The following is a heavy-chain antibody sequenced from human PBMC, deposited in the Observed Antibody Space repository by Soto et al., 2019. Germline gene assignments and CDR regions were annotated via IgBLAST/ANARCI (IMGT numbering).Heavy chain of an antibody. Sequence: QVQLQQWGAGLLKPSETLSLTCAVYGGSFSGYYWNWIRQPPGKGLEWIGEIDHSGYTNYNPSLKSLVTISVDTSKNQFSLRLTSVTAADTAVYYCARVRDRFDPWGQGTLVTVSS. J-gene: IGHJ5*02. CDR3: ARVRDRFDP. V-gene: IGHV4-34*01. D-gene: IGHD3-3*01. CDR1: GGSFSGYY. CDR2: IDHSGYT.